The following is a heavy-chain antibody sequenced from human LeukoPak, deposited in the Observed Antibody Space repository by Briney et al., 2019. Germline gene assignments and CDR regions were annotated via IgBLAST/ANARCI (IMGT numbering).Heavy chain of an antibody. V-gene: IGHV4-34*01. Sequence: SETLSLTCAAYGGSFSGYYWSWIRQPPGKGLEWIGEINHSGSTNYNPSLKSRVTISVDTSKNQFSLKLTSVTAADTAVYYCARAAVDPNWFDPWGQGTLVTVSS. D-gene: IGHD2-15*01. CDR2: INHSGST. CDR1: GGSFSGYY. CDR3: ARAAVDPNWFDP. J-gene: IGHJ5*02.